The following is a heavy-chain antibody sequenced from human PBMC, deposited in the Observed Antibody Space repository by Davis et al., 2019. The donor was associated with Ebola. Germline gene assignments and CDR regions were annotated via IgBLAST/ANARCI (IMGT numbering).Heavy chain of an antibody. Sequence: GGSLRLSCAASGFTFSDYYMSWIRPAPGKGLEWVANIKQDGSEKYYVDSVKGRFTISRDNAKNSLYIQMNSLRAEDTAVYYCARRSGYWGQGTLVTVSS. V-gene: IGHV3-7*03. CDR1: GFTFSDYY. CDR3: ARRSGY. J-gene: IGHJ4*02. CDR2: IKQDGSEK.